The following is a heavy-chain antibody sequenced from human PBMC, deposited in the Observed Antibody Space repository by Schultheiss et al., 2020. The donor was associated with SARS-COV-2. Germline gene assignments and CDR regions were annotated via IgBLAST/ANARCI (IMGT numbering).Heavy chain of an antibody. V-gene: IGHV3-33*01. CDR2: MWYDGSNK. Sequence: GGSLRLSCAASGFTFSSYGMHWVRQAPGKGLEWVAVMWYDGSNKYYADSVKGRFTISRDNSKNTLYLQMNSLRAEDTAVYYCARNSLRYFDWLLSLLDYWGQGTLVTVSS. J-gene: IGHJ4*02. CDR3: ARNSLRYFDWLLSLLDY. CDR1: GFTFSSYG. D-gene: IGHD3-9*01.